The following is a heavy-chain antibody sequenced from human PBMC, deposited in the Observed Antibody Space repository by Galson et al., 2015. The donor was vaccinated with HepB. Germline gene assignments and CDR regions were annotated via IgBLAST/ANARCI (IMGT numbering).Heavy chain of an antibody. J-gene: IGHJ4*02. CDR1: GFAFSSYG. D-gene: IGHD4/OR15-4a*01. CDR2: IWYDGSNK. V-gene: IGHV3-33*08. CDR3: AKMTMTFDY. Sequence: SGFAFSSYGMHWVRQAPGKGLEWVAVIWYDGSNKYYADSVKGRFTISRDNSKNTLYLQMNSLRAEDTAVYYCAKMTMTFDYWGQGTLVTVSS.